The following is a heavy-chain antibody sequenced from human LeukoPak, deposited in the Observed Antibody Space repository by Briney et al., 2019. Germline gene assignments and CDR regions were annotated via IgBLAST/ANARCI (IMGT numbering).Heavy chain of an antibody. D-gene: IGHD2-2*01. Sequence: SAKVSCKASGGTFSSYAISWVRQAPGQGLEWMGRIIPILGIANYAQKFQGRVTITADKSTSTAYMELSSLRSEDTAVYYCASSRGIVVVPAAKVFDYWGQGTLVTVSS. CDR2: IIPILGIA. CDR1: GGTFSSYA. CDR3: ASSRGIVVVPAAKVFDY. V-gene: IGHV1-69*04. J-gene: IGHJ4*02.